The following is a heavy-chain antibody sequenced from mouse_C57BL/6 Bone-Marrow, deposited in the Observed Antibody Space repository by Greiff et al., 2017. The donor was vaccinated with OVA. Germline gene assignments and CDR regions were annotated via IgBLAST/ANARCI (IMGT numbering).Heavy chain of an antibody. D-gene: IGHD2-5*01. V-gene: IGHV1-64*01. CDR2: IHPNSGST. Sequence: QVQLKQPGAELVKPGASVKLSCKTSGYTFTSYWMHWVKQKPGQGLEWIGMIHPNSGSTNYNEKFKSKATLTVDKSSSTAYMQHSSLTSEDSAVYYCARGGFYYSNYVGWYFDVWGTGTTVTVSS. J-gene: IGHJ1*03. CDR3: ARGGFYYSNYVGWYFDV. CDR1: GYTFTSYW.